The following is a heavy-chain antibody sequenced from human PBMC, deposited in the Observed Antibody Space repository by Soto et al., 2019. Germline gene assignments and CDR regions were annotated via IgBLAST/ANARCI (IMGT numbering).Heavy chain of an antibody. V-gene: IGHV2-5*01. CDR1: GFSLSTGGLG. Sequence: QITLKESGPTLVKPTQTLTLTCTFSGFSLSTGGLGVGWIRQPPGKALEWLALIYWNDDKRYSPSLRNRLTITQDAAKNQVVITMTNMAPVDTSTYYCAHRDTSSSSGAYDYWGQGTLDTVSS. CDR2: IYWNDDK. D-gene: IGHD6-6*01. CDR3: AHRDTSSSSGAYDY. J-gene: IGHJ4*02.